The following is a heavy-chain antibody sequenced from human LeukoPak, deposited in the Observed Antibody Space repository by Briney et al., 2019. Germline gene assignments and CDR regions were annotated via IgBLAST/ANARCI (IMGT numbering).Heavy chain of an antibody. D-gene: IGHD3-22*01. V-gene: IGHV3-23*01. CDR2: ISGSGGTT. J-gene: IGHJ4*02. CDR3: ARGGYYDSSGYCRACNDY. Sequence: GGSLRLSCAASGFTFSNYGMSWVRQAPGKGLEWVSGISGSGGTTYYADSVKGRFTISRDNSKNTLYLQMNSLRAEDTAVYYCARGGYYDSSGYCRACNDYWGQGTLVTVSS. CDR1: GFTFSNYG.